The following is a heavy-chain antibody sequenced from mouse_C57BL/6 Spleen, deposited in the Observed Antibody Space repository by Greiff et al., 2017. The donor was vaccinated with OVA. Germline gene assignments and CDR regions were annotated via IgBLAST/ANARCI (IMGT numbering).Heavy chain of an antibody. CDR3: ARERVSYGSSSWFAY. CDR1: GYTFTSYW. D-gene: IGHD1-1*01. CDR2: IHPNSGST. Sequence: QVQLQQPGAELVKPGASVKLSCKASGYTFTSYWMHWVKQRPGQGLEWIGMIHPNSGSTNYNEKFKSKATLTVDKSSSTAYMQLSSLTSEDSAVYDCARERVSYGSSSWFAYWGQGTLVTVSA. V-gene: IGHV1-64*01. J-gene: IGHJ3*01.